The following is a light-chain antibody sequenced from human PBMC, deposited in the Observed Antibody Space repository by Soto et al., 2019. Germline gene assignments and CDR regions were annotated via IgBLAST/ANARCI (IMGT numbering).Light chain of an antibody. Sequence: DIQMTQSPYSLSAAVGDRVTITCRASQNITTYLNWYQQKPGKAPKLLIFDAASVQSGVPSRFSGSRSRTDFTLTITNQHPEDFATYYCHQTSSAPFTFGPGTKVAIK. CDR3: HQTSSAPFT. J-gene: IGKJ3*01. V-gene: IGKV1-39*01. CDR2: DAA. CDR1: QNITTY.